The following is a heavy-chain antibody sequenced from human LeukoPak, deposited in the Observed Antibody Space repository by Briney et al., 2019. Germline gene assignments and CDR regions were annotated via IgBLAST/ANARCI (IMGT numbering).Heavy chain of an antibody. D-gene: IGHD3-10*01. V-gene: IGHV4-39*01. Sequence: PSETLSLTCTVSGGSIGSSPYFWGWIRQPPGQGLEWIGSISSSGSAYYNPSLKSRVTISVDTSKNQFSLKLSSVNAADTAVYYCARHAGRYGFAYWGQGTLLTVSS. CDR2: ISSSGSA. J-gene: IGHJ4*02. CDR3: ARHAGRYGFAY. CDR1: GGSIGSSPYF.